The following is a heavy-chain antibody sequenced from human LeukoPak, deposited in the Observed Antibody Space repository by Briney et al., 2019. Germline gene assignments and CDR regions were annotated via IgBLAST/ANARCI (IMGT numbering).Heavy chain of an antibody. D-gene: IGHD6-19*01. J-gene: IGHJ4*02. V-gene: IGHV3-23*01. Sequence: GESLRLSCAASGFTFNNYAMTWVRQAPGKGLEWVSAISGSGGSTYYADSVKGRFTISRDNSKNTLYLQMNSLRAEDTAVYYCARDVGIAVAGTIDWGQGTLVTVSS. CDR3: ARDVGIAVAGTID. CDR2: ISGSGGST. CDR1: GFTFNNYA.